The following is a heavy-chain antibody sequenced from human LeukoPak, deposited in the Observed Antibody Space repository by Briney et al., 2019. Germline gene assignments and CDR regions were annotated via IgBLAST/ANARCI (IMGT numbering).Heavy chain of an antibody. V-gene: IGHV4-4*07. D-gene: IGHD5-18*01. Sequence: SETLSLTCTVSGGSISSYYWSWLRQPAGKGLEWIGRIYTSGSTNYNPSLKSRVTMSVDTSKNQFSLKLSSVTAADTAVYYCASTKMVTGFDYWGQGTLVTVSS. J-gene: IGHJ4*02. CDR1: GGSISSYY. CDR2: IYTSGST. CDR3: ASTKMVTGFDY.